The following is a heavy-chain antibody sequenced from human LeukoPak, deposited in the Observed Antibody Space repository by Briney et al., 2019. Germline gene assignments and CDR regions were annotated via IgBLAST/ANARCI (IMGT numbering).Heavy chain of an antibody. CDR2: ISSSSSYI. D-gene: IGHD1-26*01. Sequence: GSLRLSCAASGFTFSSYSMNWVRQAPGKGLGWVSSISSSSSYIYYADSVKGRFTISRDNAKNSLYLQMNSLRAEDTAVYYCARDGELQTFDYWSQGTLVTVSS. CDR1: GFTFSSYS. V-gene: IGHV3-21*01. J-gene: IGHJ4*02. CDR3: ARDGELQTFDY.